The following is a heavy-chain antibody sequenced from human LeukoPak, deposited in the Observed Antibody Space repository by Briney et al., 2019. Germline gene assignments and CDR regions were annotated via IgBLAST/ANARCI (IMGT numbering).Heavy chain of an antibody. Sequence: ASVKVSCKASGYTFTSYGIIWVRQAPGHGLEWMGWISAYNGNTNYAQKLQGRVTMTTDTSTSTANTELRSLRSDDTAVYYCARMGSSGYYVVDYWGQGTLVTVSS. CDR3: ARMGSSGYYVVDY. CDR2: ISAYNGNT. V-gene: IGHV1-18*01. D-gene: IGHD3-22*01. CDR1: GYTFTSYG. J-gene: IGHJ4*02.